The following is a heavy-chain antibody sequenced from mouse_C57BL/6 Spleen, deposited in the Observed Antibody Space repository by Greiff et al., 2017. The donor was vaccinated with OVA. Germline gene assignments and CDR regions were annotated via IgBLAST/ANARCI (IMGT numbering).Heavy chain of an antibody. V-gene: IGHV1-39*01. CDR1: GYSFTDYN. CDR3: EGGGGSSHGDV. CDR2: INPNYGTT. Sequence: VQLQQSGPELVKPGASVKISCKASGYSFTDYNMTWVKQSNGKSLEWIGAINPNYGTTSYNQKFKGKATLTVDQSSSTAYMQLNSLTSEDSAVYCGEGGGGSSHGDVWGTGTAVTVSS. D-gene: IGHD1-1*01. J-gene: IGHJ1*03.